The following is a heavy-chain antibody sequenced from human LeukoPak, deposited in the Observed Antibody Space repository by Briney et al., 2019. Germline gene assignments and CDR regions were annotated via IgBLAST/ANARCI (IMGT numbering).Heavy chain of an antibody. V-gene: IGHV1-2*02. J-gene: IGHJ4*02. Sequence: ASVKVSCKASGYTFTSYDINWVRQATGQGLEWMGWINPNSGGTNYAQKFQGRVTMTRDTSISTAYMELSRLRSDDTAVYYCAREEQWLERAFDYWGQGTLVTVSS. CDR1: GYTFTSYD. CDR3: AREEQWLERAFDY. D-gene: IGHD6-19*01. CDR2: INPNSGGT.